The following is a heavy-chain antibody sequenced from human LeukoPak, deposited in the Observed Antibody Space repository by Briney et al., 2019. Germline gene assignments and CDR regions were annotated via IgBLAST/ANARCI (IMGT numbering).Heavy chain of an antibody. Sequence: GGSLRLSCAASGFTFSTYAMTWVRQAPGKGLEWVSTISGSGGSTYYADSVKGRFTISRDNSKNTLYLQMNSLRGEDTAVYYCGKDQVWEHPHYSDCWGQGTLVTVSS. CDR2: ISGSGGST. D-gene: IGHD1-26*01. CDR1: GFTFSTYA. J-gene: IGHJ4*02. CDR3: GKDQVWEHPHYSDC. V-gene: IGHV3-23*01.